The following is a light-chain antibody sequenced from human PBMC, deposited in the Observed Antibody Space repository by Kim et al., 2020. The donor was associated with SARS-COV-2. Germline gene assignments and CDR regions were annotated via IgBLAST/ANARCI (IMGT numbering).Light chain of an antibody. CDR3: QQYNNYWM. Sequence: SASVGDRDAITCRASQSISTWLAWYQQKPGKAPKLLIYKASNLESGVPSRFSGSGSETEFTLTISSLQPDDSATYYCQQYNNYWMFGQGTKVDIK. CDR1: QSISTW. J-gene: IGKJ1*01. V-gene: IGKV1-5*03. CDR2: KAS.